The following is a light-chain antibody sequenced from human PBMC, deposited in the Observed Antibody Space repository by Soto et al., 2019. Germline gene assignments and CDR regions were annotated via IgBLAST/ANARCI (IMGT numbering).Light chain of an antibody. Sequence: QSALTQPASVSGSPGQSITISCTVTSSDVGGYNYVSWYQQHPGKAPKLMIYDVSNRPSGGSNRFSGSKSGNTASLTISGLQAEDEADYYCSSYTSSSTLLFGGGTKLTVL. CDR3: SSYTSSSTLL. J-gene: IGLJ2*01. CDR2: DVS. V-gene: IGLV2-14*01. CDR1: SSDVGGYNY.